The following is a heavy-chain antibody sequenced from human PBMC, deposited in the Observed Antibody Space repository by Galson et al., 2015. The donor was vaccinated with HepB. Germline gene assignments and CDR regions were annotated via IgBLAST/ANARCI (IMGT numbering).Heavy chain of an antibody. J-gene: IGHJ6*02. CDR2: IIPILGTA. Sequence: SVKVSCKASGGTFSSYAISWVRQAPGQGLEWMGGIIPILGTANYAQKFQGRVTITADESTSTAYMELSSLRSEDTAVYYCARDPCSGGSCPYYYYGMDVWGQGTTVTVS. V-gene: IGHV1-69*13. D-gene: IGHD2-15*01. CDR3: ARDPCSGGSCPYYYYGMDV. CDR1: GGTFSSYA.